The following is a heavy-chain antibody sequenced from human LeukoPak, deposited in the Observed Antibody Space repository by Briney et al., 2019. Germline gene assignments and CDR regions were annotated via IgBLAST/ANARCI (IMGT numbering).Heavy chain of an antibody. Sequence: SETLSLTCAVYGGSFSGYYWSWIRQPPGKGLEWIGEINHSGSTNYNPSLKSRVTISVDTSKNQFSLKLSSVTAADTAVYYCARGRYDILTGYSPHDYWGQGTLVTASS. CDR2: INHSGST. CDR3: ARGRYDILTGYSPHDY. J-gene: IGHJ4*02. CDR1: GGSFSGYY. D-gene: IGHD3-9*01. V-gene: IGHV4-34*01.